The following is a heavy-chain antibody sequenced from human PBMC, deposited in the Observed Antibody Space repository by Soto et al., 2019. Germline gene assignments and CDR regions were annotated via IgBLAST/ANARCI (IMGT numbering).Heavy chain of an antibody. CDR1: GGSFSSNP. CDR2: IIPIFATG. CDR3: ARGGRGYSSAPRYYFDY. V-gene: IGHV1-69*01. Sequence: QVQLVQSGSEVKTPGSSVKVSCKASGGSFSSNPISWVRQAPGQGLEWMAGIIPIFATGHYAQKFQGRVTITADESTSTAYMELPSLRSEDTAVSFCARGGRGYSSAPRYYFDYWGQGTLVTVSS. J-gene: IGHJ4*02. D-gene: IGHD5-18*01.